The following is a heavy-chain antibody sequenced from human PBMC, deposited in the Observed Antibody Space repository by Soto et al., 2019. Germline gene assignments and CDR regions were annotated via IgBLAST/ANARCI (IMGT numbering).Heavy chain of an antibody. V-gene: IGHV3-53*01. CDR2: IYSGGST. J-gene: IGHJ6*02. CDR1: GFTVSSNY. Sequence: GGSLRLSCAASGFTVSSNYMSWVHQAPGKGLEWVSVIYSGGSTYYADSVKGRFTISRDNSKNTLYLQMNSLRAEDTAVYYCARDTEYYGMDVWGQGTTVTVSS. CDR3: ARDTEYYGMDV.